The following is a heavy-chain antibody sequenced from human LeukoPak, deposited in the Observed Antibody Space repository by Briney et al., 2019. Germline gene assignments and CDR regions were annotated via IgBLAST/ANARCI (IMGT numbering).Heavy chain of an antibody. CDR2: INWNGGST. CDR1: GFNFSSYG. Sequence: GGSLRLSCAVSGFNFSSYGMHWVRQAPGKGLEWVSGINWNGGSTGYADSVKGRFTISRDNAKNSLYLQMNSLRAEDTALYYCAKTYYYDSSGYWFDYWGQGTLVTVSS. D-gene: IGHD3-22*01. V-gene: IGHV3-20*04. CDR3: AKTYYYDSSGYWFDY. J-gene: IGHJ4*02.